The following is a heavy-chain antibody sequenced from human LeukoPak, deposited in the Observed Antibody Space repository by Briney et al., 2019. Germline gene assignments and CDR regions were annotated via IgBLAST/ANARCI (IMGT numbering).Heavy chain of an antibody. Sequence: PGGSLRLSCAASGFTFSSYAMSWVRQAPGKGLEWVSAISGSGGSTYYADSVKGRFTISRDNSKNTLYLQMNSLRAEDTAVYYCAKDSSDSSGYHLDYWGQGTLVTVSS. CDR2: ISGSGGST. CDR3: AKDSSDSSGYHLDY. CDR1: GFTFSSYA. J-gene: IGHJ4*02. D-gene: IGHD3-22*01. V-gene: IGHV3-23*01.